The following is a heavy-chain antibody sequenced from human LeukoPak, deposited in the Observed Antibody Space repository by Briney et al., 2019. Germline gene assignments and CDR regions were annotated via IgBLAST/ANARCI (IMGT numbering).Heavy chain of an antibody. CDR2: ISSSSSTI. Sequence: GGSLRLSCAASGYTFSSYSMNWVRQAPGKGLEWISYISSSSSTIYYADSVKGRFTISRDNAKNSLYLQMNSLRAEDTAVYYCARDPRTTVTTDPGYWGQGTLVTVSS. V-gene: IGHV3-48*04. CDR3: ARDPRTTVTTDPGY. J-gene: IGHJ4*02. D-gene: IGHD4-17*01. CDR1: GYTFSSYS.